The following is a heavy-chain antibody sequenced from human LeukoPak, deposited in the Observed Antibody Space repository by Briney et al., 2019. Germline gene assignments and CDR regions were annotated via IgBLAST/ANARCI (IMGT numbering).Heavy chain of an antibody. CDR2: VSYDGINT. Sequence: GGSLRLSCEASGFIFSSYAMHWVRQAPGKGLEWVAVVSYDGINTYSADSVKGRFTISRDNSKNTLYLQMNSLRAEDTAVYYCAREYCGGDCRFDYWGQGTLVTVSS. CDR1: GFIFSSYA. D-gene: IGHD2-21*02. V-gene: IGHV3-30-3*01. CDR3: AREYCGGDCRFDY. J-gene: IGHJ4*02.